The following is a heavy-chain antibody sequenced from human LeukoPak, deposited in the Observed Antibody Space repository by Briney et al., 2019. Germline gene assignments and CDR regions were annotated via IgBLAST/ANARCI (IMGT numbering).Heavy chain of an antibody. V-gene: IGHV3-21*01. Sequence: GGSLRLSCAASGFTFSSYSINWVRQAPGKGLEWVSSISSSSSYIYYADSVKGRFTISRDNAKNSLYLQMNSLRAEDTAVYYCARDRSDTIFGVVMGAFDIWGQGTMVTVSS. D-gene: IGHD3-3*01. CDR3: ARDRSDTIFGVVMGAFDI. CDR2: ISSSSSYI. CDR1: GFTFSSYS. J-gene: IGHJ3*02.